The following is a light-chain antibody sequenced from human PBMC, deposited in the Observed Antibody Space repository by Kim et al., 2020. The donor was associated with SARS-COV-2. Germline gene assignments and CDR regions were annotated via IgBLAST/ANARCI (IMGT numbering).Light chain of an antibody. CDR1: KGIVSL. V-gene: IGKV1-12*01. CDR2: AAS. J-gene: IGKJ5*01. CDR3: QQANSFPT. Sequence: SAVEGDKSTSPCRASKGIVSLLTWYQQNPGKAPKLLFYAASSLQSGVPSRFIGSGSGTDFTLTISGLQPKDFAPYYCQQANSFPTFGQGTRLEIK.